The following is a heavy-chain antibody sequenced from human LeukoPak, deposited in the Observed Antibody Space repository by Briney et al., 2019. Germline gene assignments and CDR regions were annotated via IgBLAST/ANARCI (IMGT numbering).Heavy chain of an antibody. CDR2: IYYSGST. V-gene: IGHV4-59*01. Sequence: PSETLSLTCTVSGGSISSYYWSWIRQPPGKGLEWIGYIYYSGSTNYNPSLKSRVTISVDTSKNQFSLKLSSVTAADTAVYYCARDRGEGYYFDYWGQGTLVTVSS. CDR3: ARDRGEGYYFDY. J-gene: IGHJ4*02. D-gene: IGHD3-10*01. CDR1: GGSISSYY.